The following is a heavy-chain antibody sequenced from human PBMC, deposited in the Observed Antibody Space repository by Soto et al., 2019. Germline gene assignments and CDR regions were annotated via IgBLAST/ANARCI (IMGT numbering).Heavy chain of an antibody. D-gene: IGHD3-3*01. CDR3: ARATDFWSNMDV. V-gene: IGHV3-11*01. J-gene: IGHJ6*02. Sequence: GGSLRLSCAASGFSFSNYYMSGILQAPGKGLEWVSYITSSGITFYYADSVKGRFTISRENAKKSLYLQMNSLRAEDTAVYYCARATDFWSNMDVWGQGTTVTVSS. CDR1: GFSFSNYY. CDR2: ITSSGITF.